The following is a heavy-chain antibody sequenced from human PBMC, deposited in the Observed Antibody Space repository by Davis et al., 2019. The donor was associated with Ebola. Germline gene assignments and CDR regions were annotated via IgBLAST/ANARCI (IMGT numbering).Heavy chain of an antibody. J-gene: IGHJ6*04. D-gene: IGHD4-17*01. CDR2: VHPSGST. Sequence: SETLSLTCAVYGGSFSDYYWTWIRQPPGKGLEWIGEVHPSGSTNYNPSLTSRVTISVDTSKSQFSLKLSSVTAEDTAVYYCARDLDYGDLNYGMDVWGKGTTVTVSS. V-gene: IGHV4-34*01. CDR1: GGSFSDYY. CDR3: ARDLDYGDLNYGMDV.